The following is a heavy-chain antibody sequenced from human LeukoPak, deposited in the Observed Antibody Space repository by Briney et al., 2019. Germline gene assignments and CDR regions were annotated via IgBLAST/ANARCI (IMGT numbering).Heavy chain of an antibody. CDR3: ARDLGYYSSTSCYNWFGP. J-gene: IGHJ5*02. Sequence: PSETLSLTCTVSGGSIRSYYWSWIRQPPGKGLVWIGYIYYSGNTNYNPALKSRVTMSADTSKNQFSLKLSSVTAADTAVYYCARDLGYYSSTSCYNWFGPWGQGSLVTVSS. V-gene: IGHV4-59*01. D-gene: IGHD2-2*01. CDR1: GGSIRSYY. CDR2: IYYSGNT.